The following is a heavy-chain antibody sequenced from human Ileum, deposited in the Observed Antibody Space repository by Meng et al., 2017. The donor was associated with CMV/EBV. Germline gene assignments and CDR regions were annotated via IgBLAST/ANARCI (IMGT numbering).Heavy chain of an antibody. CDR2: TNPNSGNT. J-gene: IGHJ5*02. CDR3: ARGWRLKTGFDP. D-gene: IGHD2-21*01. V-gene: IGHV1-8*03. Sequence: CKASGYTFTSYDINWVRQATGQGLEWMGWTNPNSGNTGYAQKFQGRVTITRNTSISTAYMELSSLRSEDTAVYYCARGWRLKTGFDPWGQGTLVTVSS. CDR1: GYTFTSYD.